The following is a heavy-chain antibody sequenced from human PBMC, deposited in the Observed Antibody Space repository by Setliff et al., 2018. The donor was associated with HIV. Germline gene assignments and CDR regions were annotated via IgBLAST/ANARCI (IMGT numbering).Heavy chain of an antibody. D-gene: IGHD3-22*01. V-gene: IGHV1-2*06. CDR1: GSTFTGYY. CDR2: INPNNGGT. CDR3: ARGLGANYYDSSGPDYYYYYHMDV. Sequence: ASVKVSCKASGSTFTGYYMHWVRQAPGQGLEWMGRINPNNGGTKYAQRFQGRVTMTRDTSISTAYMEMSRLTSDDTAVYYCARGLGANYYDSSGPDYYYYYHMDVWGKGTTVTVSS. J-gene: IGHJ6*03.